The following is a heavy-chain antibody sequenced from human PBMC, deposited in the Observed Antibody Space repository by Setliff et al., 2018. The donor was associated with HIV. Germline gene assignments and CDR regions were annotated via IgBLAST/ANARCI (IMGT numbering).Heavy chain of an antibody. J-gene: IGHJ4*02. Sequence: SGPTLVNPTQTLTLTCTFSGFSLSPRGMSVSWIRQPPGKALEWLARIDWDDAKYYSTSLKTRLTISKDTSTNQVVLTMTNMDPVDTATYYCARGSESLTYFDNLGPGTLVTVSS. V-gene: IGHV2-70*11. CDR1: GFSLSPRGMS. D-gene: IGHD3-10*01. CDR2: IDWDDAK. CDR3: ARGSESLTYFDN.